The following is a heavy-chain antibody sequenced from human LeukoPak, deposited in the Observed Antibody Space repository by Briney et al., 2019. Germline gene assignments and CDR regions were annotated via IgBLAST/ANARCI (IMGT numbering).Heavy chain of an antibody. CDR2: FDPEDGET. CDR1: GYTLTELS. V-gene: IGHV1-24*01. CDR3: ATDRVRKEYYDSSGYLYYFDY. J-gene: IGHJ4*02. Sequence: RASVKVSCKVSGYTLTELSMHWVRQAPGKGLDGMGGFDPEDGETIYAQKFQGRVTMTEDTSTDTAYMELSSLRSEDTDVYYCATDRVRKEYYDSSGYLYYFDYWGQGTLVTVSS. D-gene: IGHD3-22*01.